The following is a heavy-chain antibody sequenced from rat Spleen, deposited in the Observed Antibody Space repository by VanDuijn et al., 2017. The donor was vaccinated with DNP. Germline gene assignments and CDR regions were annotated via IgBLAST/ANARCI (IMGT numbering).Heavy chain of an antibody. V-gene: IGHV5-25*01. CDR2: ISNGGGNT. CDR3: ARWNSGHFDY. J-gene: IGHJ2*01. CDR1: GFTFSHYY. D-gene: IGHD4-3*01. Sequence: EVQLVETGGGLVQPGRSLKLSCVASGFTFSHYYMAWVRQAPTTSLEWVASISNGGGNTYYRDSVKGRFTISRDNAKNTLYLQMNSLRSEDMATYYCARWNSGHFDYWGQGVMVPVSS.